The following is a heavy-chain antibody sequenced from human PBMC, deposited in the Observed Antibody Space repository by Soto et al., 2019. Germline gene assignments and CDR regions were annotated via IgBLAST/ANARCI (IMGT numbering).Heavy chain of an antibody. V-gene: IGHV3-7*03. D-gene: IGHD3-10*01. CDR2: IKQDGSEK. CDR3: ARDRSCGSASYWFCYYYGMAV. J-gene: IGHJ6*02. Sequence: VQLVESGGGLVQPGGSLRLSCAASGFTFSSYWMSWVRQAPGKGLEWVANIKQDGSEKYYVDSVKGRFTISRDNDKHSLYLQMNSLRDEDTAVYYCARDRSCGSASYWFCYYYGMAVWGQGTTVTVSS. CDR1: GFTFSSYW.